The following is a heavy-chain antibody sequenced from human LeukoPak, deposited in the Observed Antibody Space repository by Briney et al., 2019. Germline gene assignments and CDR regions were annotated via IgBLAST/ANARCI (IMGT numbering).Heavy chain of an antibody. J-gene: IGHJ4*02. V-gene: IGHV3-7*01. CDR2: IKQDGSEK. CDR3: ARDRTYYDFWSGYEPLPYYFDY. D-gene: IGHD3-3*01. CDR1: GFTFSSYW. Sequence: GGSPRLSCAASGFTFSSYWMSWVRQAPGKGLEWVANIKQDGSEKYYVDSVKGRFTISRDNAKNSLYLQMNSLRAEDTAVYYCARDRTYYDFWSGYEPLPYYFDYWGQGTLVTVSS.